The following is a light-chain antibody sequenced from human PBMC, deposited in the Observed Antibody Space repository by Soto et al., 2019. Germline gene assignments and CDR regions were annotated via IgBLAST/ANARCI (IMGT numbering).Light chain of an antibody. CDR2: AAS. CDR3: QQSYSTPIN. V-gene: IGKV1-39*01. J-gene: IGKJ3*01. Sequence: DIQMTQSPSSLSASVGDRVTITCRASQSISSYLNWYQQKPGKAPKLLIYAASSLQSGVPSRFSGSGSGTDFTLSISSLQPEDVDTYYCQQSYSTPINFGHGTKVDIK. CDR1: QSISSY.